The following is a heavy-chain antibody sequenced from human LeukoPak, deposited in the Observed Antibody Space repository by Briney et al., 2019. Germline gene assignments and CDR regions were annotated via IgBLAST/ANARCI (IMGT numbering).Heavy chain of an antibody. CDR1: GFTFSSYS. V-gene: IGHV3-21*01. D-gene: IGHD6-6*01. CDR2: ISSSSIYI. J-gene: IGHJ6*03. Sequence: GGPLRLSCAASGFTFSSYSMNWVRQAPGKGLEWVSSISSSSIYIYYADSVKGRFTISRDNAKNSLYLQMNSLRAEDTAVYYCARAGSSSYYYYMDVWGKGTTVTVSS. CDR3: ARAGSSSYYYYMDV.